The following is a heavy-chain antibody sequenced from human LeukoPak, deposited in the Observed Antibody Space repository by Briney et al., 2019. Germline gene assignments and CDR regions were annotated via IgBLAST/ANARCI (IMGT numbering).Heavy chain of an antibody. J-gene: IGHJ4*02. CDR1: GFTFRNYA. CDR2: ISHDGNNR. D-gene: IGHD2-2*01. CDR3: ARESYCTRNTCYRAFDY. Sequence: GGSLRLSCAASGFTFRNYAMHWVRQAPGKGLEWVAVISHDGNNRVYSDSEQGRFTISRDDSENTLYLQMNSLRPDDTAVYYCARESYCTRNTCYRAFDYWGQGSLVTVSS. V-gene: IGHV3-30-3*01.